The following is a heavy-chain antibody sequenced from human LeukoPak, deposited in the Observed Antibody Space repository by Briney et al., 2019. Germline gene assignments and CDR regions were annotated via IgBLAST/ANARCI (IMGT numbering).Heavy chain of an antibody. V-gene: IGHV5-51*01. D-gene: IGHD3-10*01. CDR2: IYPGDSDT. CDR1: GSRFTSYW. CDR3: ATTVRGRVMRDWFDP. Sequence: GESLKISCKGSGSRFTSYWIGWVRQMPGKGLEWMGIIYPGDSDTGYSPSFQGQVTISADKSISTAYLQWSSLKASDTAMYYCATTVRGRVMRDWFDPWGQGTLVTVSS. J-gene: IGHJ5*02.